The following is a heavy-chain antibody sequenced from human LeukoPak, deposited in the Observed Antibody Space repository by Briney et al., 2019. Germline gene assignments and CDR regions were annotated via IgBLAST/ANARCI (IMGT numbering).Heavy chain of an antibody. J-gene: IGHJ3*02. CDR2: ISSSSSYI. D-gene: IGHD3-22*01. CDR3: AREMTEGYDSSGYYYGPHAFDI. CDR1: GFTFSSYS. V-gene: IGHV3-21*01. Sequence: PGGSLRLSCAASGFTFSSYSMNWVRQAPGKGLEWVSSISSSSSYIYYADSVKGRFTISRDNAKNSLYLQMNSLRAEDTAVYYCAREMTEGYDSSGYYYGPHAFDIWGQGTMVTVSS.